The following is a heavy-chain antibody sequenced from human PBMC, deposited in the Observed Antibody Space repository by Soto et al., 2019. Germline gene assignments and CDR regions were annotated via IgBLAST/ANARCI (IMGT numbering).Heavy chain of an antibody. CDR3: AKVGKARELLFDYYYGMDV. CDR1: GFTFSSYA. D-gene: IGHD1-26*01. Sequence: GGSLRLSCAASGFTFSSYAMSWVRQAPGKGLEWVSAISGSGGSTYYADSVKGRFTTSRDNSKNTLYLQMNSLRAEDTAVYYCAKVGKARELLFDYYYGMDVWGQGTTVTVSS. V-gene: IGHV3-23*01. CDR2: ISGSGGST. J-gene: IGHJ6*02.